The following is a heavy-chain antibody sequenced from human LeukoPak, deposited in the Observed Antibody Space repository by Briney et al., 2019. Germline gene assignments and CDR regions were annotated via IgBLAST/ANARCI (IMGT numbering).Heavy chain of an antibody. CDR2: IYYSGST. Sequence: SETLSLTCTVSGGSISSSSCYWGWIRQPPGKGLEWIGYIYYSGSTYYNPSLKSRVTISVDTSKNQFSLKLSSVTAADTAVYYCAIRGVWWFYFDYWGQGTLVTVSS. CDR3: AIRGVWWFYFDY. V-gene: IGHV4-30-4*08. J-gene: IGHJ4*02. CDR1: GGSISSSSCY. D-gene: IGHD2-15*01.